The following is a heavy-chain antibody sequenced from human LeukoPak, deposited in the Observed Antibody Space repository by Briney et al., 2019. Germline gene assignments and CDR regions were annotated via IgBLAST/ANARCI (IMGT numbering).Heavy chain of an antibody. J-gene: IGHJ4*02. D-gene: IGHD1-14*01. CDR3: TRDRSRAEDD. Sequence: GGSLRLSCAASGFTFSGHWMSWVRQAPGKGLEWVANINQDGSDKYYVDSVKGRFTISRDNANNLLYLQMNSLRGEDTAVYYCTRDRSRAEDDWGQGTLVTVSS. V-gene: IGHV3-7*01. CDR1: GFTFSGHW. CDR2: INQDGSDK.